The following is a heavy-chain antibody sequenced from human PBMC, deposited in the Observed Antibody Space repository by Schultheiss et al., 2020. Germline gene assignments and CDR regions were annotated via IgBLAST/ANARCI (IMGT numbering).Heavy chain of an antibody. V-gene: IGHV4-59*12. Sequence: SETLSLTCAVYGGSFSGYYWSWIRQPPGKGLEWIGYIYYSGSTNYNPSLKSRVTISVDTSKNQFSLKLSSVTAADTAIYYCARYYSGSYFDCWGQGTLVTVSS. J-gene: IGHJ4*02. CDR1: GGSFSGYY. CDR2: IYYSGST. CDR3: ARYYSGSYFDC. D-gene: IGHD3-10*01.